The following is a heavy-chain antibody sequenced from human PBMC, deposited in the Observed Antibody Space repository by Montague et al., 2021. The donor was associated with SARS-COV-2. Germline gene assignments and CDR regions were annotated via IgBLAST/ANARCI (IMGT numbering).Heavy chain of an antibody. CDR3: ARLTAGYCSGGSCYWGTGFDY. V-gene: IGHV4-59*12. J-gene: IGHJ4*02. Sequence: SETLSLTCTVSGGSISSYYWSWIRQPPGKGLEWIGYIYYGGSTYYNPSLKSRVTISVDTSKNQFSLKLSSVTAADTAVYYCARLTAGYCSGGSCYWGTGFDYWGQGTLVTVSS. D-gene: IGHD2-15*01. CDR1: GGSISSYY. CDR2: IYYGGST.